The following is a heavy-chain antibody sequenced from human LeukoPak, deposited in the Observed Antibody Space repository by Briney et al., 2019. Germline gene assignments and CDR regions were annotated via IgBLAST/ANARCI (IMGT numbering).Heavy chain of an antibody. Sequence: GASVKVSCKASGYTFTSYDINWVRQAPGQGLEWMGWMNTNSGNTGYAQKFQGRVTMTRNTSISTAYMELSSLRSEDTAVYYCARVIVVVVAAHPFDGMDVWGQGTTVTVSS. CDR3: ARVIVVVVAAHPFDGMDV. CDR2: MNTNSGNT. J-gene: IGHJ6*02. V-gene: IGHV1-8*01. D-gene: IGHD2-15*01. CDR1: GYTFTSYD.